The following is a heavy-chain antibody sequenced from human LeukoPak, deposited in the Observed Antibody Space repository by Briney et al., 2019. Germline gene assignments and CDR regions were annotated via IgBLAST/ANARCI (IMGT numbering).Heavy chain of an antibody. D-gene: IGHD2-8*02. CDR3: ARQHWSRTLDY. CDR2: IYYSGST. Sequence: SETLSLTCTVSGGSISSYCWSWIRQPPGKGLEWIGYIYYSGSTNYNPSLKSRVTISVDTSKNQFSLKLSSVTAADTAVYYCARQHWSRTLDYWGQGTLVTVSS. J-gene: IGHJ4*02. V-gene: IGHV4-59*01. CDR1: GGSISSYC.